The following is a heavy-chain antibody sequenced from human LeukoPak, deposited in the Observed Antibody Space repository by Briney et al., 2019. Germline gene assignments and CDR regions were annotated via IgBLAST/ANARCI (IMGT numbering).Heavy chain of an antibody. J-gene: IGHJ1*01. CDR1: GFTFSIYT. CDR2: ISSNGGST. CDR3: VKADYYDTSNYYYRYFQY. V-gene: IGHV3-64D*09. Sequence: GGSLRLSCSASGFTFSIYTMHWVRQAPGKGLEYVSAISSNGGSTYYADSVKGRFTISRDNSKNTLYLQVSSPRAEDTAVYYCVKADYYDTSNYYYRYFQYWGQGTLVTVSS. D-gene: IGHD3-22*01.